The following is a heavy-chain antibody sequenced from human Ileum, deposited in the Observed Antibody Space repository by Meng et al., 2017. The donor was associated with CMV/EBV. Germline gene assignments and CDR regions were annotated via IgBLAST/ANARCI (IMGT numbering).Heavy chain of an antibody. V-gene: IGHV3-23*01. CDR3: VKNGWLDD. CDR2: ISSSDGST. D-gene: IGHD5-24*01. Sequence: EVQLLESWGGLVQPGGSLTLSCAASGFTFTSYAMSWVRQAPGKGLEWVSGISSSDGSTYYTDSVKGRFTISRDNSKNTLYLQMNSLRAEDTAVYYCVKNGWLDDWGQGVLVTVSS. CDR1: GFTFTSYA. J-gene: IGHJ4*02.